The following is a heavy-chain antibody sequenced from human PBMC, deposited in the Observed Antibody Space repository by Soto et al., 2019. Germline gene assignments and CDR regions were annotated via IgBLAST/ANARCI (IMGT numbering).Heavy chain of an antibody. CDR2: ISSSSSYI. D-gene: IGHD6-25*01. CDR1: GFTFSSYS. CDR3: AFSLRHPPPCYFVY. J-gene: IGHJ4*02. V-gene: IGHV3-21*01. Sequence: GGSLRLSCAASGFTFSSYSMNWVRQAPGKGLEWVSSISSSSSYIYYADSVKGRFTISGDNAKNSLYLQMNSLRAEDTAVYYCAFSLRHPPPCYFVYRGPGTLVT.